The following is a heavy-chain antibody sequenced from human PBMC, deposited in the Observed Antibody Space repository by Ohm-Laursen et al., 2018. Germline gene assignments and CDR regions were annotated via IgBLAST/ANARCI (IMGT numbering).Heavy chain of an antibody. D-gene: IGHD3/OR15-3a*01. CDR3: ARDRDWAIDY. J-gene: IGHJ4*02. CDR2: INAYKNDL. Sequence: SLRLSCSASGFTFSDHGMNWVRQAPGKGLEWLSYINAYKNDLFYADSVKGRFTISRDNAENLLYLQMDRLRDDDTAFYYCARDRDWAIDYWGQGTLVTVSS. CDR1: GFTFSDHG. V-gene: IGHV3-48*02.